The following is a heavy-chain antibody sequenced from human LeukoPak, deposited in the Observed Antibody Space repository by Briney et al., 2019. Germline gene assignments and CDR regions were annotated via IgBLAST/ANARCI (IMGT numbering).Heavy chain of an antibody. J-gene: IGHJ3*02. D-gene: IGHD5-12*01. V-gene: IGHV1-58*02. CDR3: AADPIKSNGRAFDI. Sequence: SVKVSCKASGFTFTSSAMQWVRQARGQRLEWIGWIVVGGGNTSYAQKFQERVTITRDMSTSTAYMELSSVRSEDTAVYYCAADPIKSNGRAFDIWGQGTMVTVSS. CDR1: GFTFTSSA. CDR2: IVVGGGNT.